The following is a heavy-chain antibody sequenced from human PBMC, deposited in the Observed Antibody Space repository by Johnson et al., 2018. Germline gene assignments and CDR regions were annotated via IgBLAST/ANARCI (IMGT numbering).Heavy chain of an antibody. CDR1: GFTFGSRA. V-gene: IGHV3-23*04. CDR3: ATGGHFSHMDF. Sequence: VQLVQSGGGLVQPGGSRRLTCAASGFTFGSRAITWVRQAPGKGLEWVSTISGNGDDTYVPDSGKSRFILSRENPKNTLDLQMNTLRVEDTAVYYCATGGHFSHMDFWGKGTTVTVS. J-gene: IGHJ6*03. CDR2: ISGNGDDT.